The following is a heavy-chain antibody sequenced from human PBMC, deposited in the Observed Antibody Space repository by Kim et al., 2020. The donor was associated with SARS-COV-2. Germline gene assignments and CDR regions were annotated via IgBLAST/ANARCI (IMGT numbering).Heavy chain of an antibody. D-gene: IGHD3-3*01. V-gene: IGHV1-69*04. CDR3: ARGEERRPIEWLLLN. Sequence: QKFQGRVTITADKSTSTAYMELSSLRSEDTAVYYCARGEERRPIEWLLLNWGQGTLVTVSS. J-gene: IGHJ4*02.